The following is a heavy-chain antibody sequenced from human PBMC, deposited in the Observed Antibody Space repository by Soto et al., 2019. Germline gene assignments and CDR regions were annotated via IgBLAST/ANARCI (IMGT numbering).Heavy chain of an antibody. CDR1: GGSISSGDYF. Sequence: SETLSLTCTVSGGSISSGDYFWSWIRQPPGKGLEWIGYIYYSGSTYYNPSLKSRVTISVDTSKNQFSLKLSSVTAADTAVYYCARDGFNYDFWSGYLPSFYGMDVWGQGTTVTVSS. CDR2: IYYSGST. CDR3: ARDGFNYDFWSGYLPSFYGMDV. D-gene: IGHD3-3*01. V-gene: IGHV4-30-4*01. J-gene: IGHJ6*02.